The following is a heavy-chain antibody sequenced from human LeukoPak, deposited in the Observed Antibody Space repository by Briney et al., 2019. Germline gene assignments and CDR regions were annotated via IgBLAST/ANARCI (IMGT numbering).Heavy chain of an antibody. CDR3: AGAPYDILTGYSLNWFDP. CDR2: INGDNGNT. V-gene: IGHV1-3*01. Sequence: ASVKVSCKASGYTFTTYAMHWVRQAPGQRPEWMGWINGDNGNTKYSQKFQGRVSITRDTSTYTGYLELRSLSSADTAVYFCAGAPYDILTGYSLNWFDPWGQGTLVTVSS. D-gene: IGHD3-9*01. J-gene: IGHJ5*02. CDR1: GYTFTTYA.